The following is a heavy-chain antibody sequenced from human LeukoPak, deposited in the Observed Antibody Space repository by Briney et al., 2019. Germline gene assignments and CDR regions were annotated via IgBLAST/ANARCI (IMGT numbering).Heavy chain of an antibody. CDR1: GFTFSSYA. Sequence: GRSLRLSCAASGFTFSSYAMHWVRQAPGKGLEWVAVISYDGSNKYYADSVKGRFTISRDNSKNTLYLQTNSLRAEDTAVYYCARGGLYYGSGNDYWGQGTLVTVSS. CDR2: ISYDGSNK. V-gene: IGHV3-30-3*01. CDR3: ARGGLYYGSGNDY. D-gene: IGHD3-10*01. J-gene: IGHJ4*02.